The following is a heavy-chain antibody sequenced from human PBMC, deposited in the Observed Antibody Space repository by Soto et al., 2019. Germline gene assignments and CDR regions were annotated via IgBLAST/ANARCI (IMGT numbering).Heavy chain of an antibody. CDR2: IKQDGSEK. J-gene: IGHJ4*02. CDR1: GFTFNHYW. V-gene: IGHV3-7*01. D-gene: IGHD5-18*01. CDR3: ATHSSDNLTAGDS. Sequence: EVQVVESGGGLVQPGGSLRLSCAASGFTFNHYWMAWVRQAPGKGLEWVANIKQDGSEKYYVDSVKGRFTISGYNARNSVYLQMNSLRAEDAAVYYCATHSSDNLTAGDSWGQGTLVTVS.